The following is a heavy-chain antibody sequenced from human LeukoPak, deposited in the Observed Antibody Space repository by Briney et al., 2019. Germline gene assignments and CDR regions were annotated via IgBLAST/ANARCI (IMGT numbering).Heavy chain of an antibody. J-gene: IGHJ4*02. Sequence: GASVKVSCKASEYTLSGHYMHWVRQAPGQGLEWMGWINPNSGGTNYAQKFQGRVTMTRDTSISTAYMELSRLRSDDTAVYYCARVYSYYDTNDYWGQGTLVTVSS. CDR2: INPNSGGT. CDR3: ARVYSYYDTNDY. CDR1: EYTLSGHY. V-gene: IGHV1-2*02. D-gene: IGHD3-22*01.